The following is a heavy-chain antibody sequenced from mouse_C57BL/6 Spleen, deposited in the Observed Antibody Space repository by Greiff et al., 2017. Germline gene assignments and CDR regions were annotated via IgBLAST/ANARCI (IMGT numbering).Heavy chain of an antibody. D-gene: IGHD1-1*01. V-gene: IGHV1-50*01. J-gene: IGHJ2*01. CDR1: GYTFTSYW. Sequence: QVQLQQPGAELVKPGASVKLSCKASGYTFTSYWMQWVKQRPGQGLEWIGEIDPSDSYTNYNQKFKGKATLTVDTSSSTAYMQLSSLTSEDSAVYYCARRFLLLRLDDWGQGTTLTVSS. CDR2: IDPSDSYT. CDR3: ARRFLLLRLDD.